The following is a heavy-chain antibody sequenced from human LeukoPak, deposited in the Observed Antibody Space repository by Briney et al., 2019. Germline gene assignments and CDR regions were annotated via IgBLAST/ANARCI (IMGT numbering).Heavy chain of an antibody. CDR1: GGSINNYY. CDR3: ARTSSFDD. Sequence: SETLSLTCTVSGGSINNYYWSWIRQPAGKGLEWIGRIYNTGSTNYNPSLRSRVTMSVDTSKNQFSLKLTSVTAADTAVYYCARTSSFDDWGQGTLVTVSS. V-gene: IGHV4-4*07. D-gene: IGHD6-6*01. J-gene: IGHJ4*02. CDR2: IYNTGST.